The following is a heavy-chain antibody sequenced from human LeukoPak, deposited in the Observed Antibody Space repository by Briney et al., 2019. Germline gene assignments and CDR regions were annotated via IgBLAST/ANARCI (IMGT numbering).Heavy chain of an antibody. J-gene: IGHJ3*02. Sequence: SETLSLTCTVSGGSISSSSYYWGWIRQPPGKGLEWIGSIYYSGSTYCNPSLKSRVTISVDTSKNQFSLKLSSVTAADTAVYYCARANYYDSSGYYYAFDIWGQGTMVTVSS. D-gene: IGHD3-22*01. CDR1: GGSISSSSYY. CDR2: IYYSGST. CDR3: ARANYYDSSGYYYAFDI. V-gene: IGHV4-39*07.